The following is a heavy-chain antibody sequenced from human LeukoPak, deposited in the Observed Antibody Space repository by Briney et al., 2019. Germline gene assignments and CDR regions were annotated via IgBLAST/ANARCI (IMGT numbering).Heavy chain of an antibody. V-gene: IGHV3-30-3*01. CDR2: ISYDGSEK. Sequence: GGSLRLSCAASGLTFSSYPMHWVRQAPGKGLEWAAVISYDGSEKHYADPVKGRFTISRDNSKNTLYLQMNSLRAEDTAVYYCAREGSSGYYPYWGQGILVTVSS. J-gene: IGHJ4*02. CDR3: AREGSSGYYPY. CDR1: GLTFSSYP. D-gene: IGHD3-22*01.